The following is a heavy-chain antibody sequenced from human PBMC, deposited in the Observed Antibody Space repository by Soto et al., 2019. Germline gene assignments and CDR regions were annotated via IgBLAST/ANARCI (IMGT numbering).Heavy chain of an antibody. J-gene: IGHJ6*04. CDR3: ARLPKEYSSSSGLYYYYGMDV. D-gene: IGHD6-6*01. CDR2: IDWDDDK. CDR1: GFSLSTSGMC. V-gene: IGHV2-70*01. Sequence: SGPTLVNPTQTLTLTCTFSGFSLSTSGMCVSWIRQPPGKALEWLALIDWDDDKYYSTSLKTRLTISKDTSKDQVVLTMTNMDPVDTATYYCARLPKEYSSSSGLYYYYGMDVWGKGTTVTVSS.